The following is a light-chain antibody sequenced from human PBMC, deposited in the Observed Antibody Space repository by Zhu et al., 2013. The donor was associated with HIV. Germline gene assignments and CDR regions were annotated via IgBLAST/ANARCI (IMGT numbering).Light chain of an antibody. J-gene: IGKJ4*01. CDR1: QSVRGN. CDR3: QQYNSWPLT. V-gene: IGKV3-15*01. Sequence: EMVMTQSPSILSVSPGERATLSCRASQSVRGNLAWYQRKSGQAPRLLIYGASSRATGIPVRFSGSGSGTEFTLTINSLQSEDFAVYYCQQYNSWPLTFGGGTKVDI. CDR2: GAS.